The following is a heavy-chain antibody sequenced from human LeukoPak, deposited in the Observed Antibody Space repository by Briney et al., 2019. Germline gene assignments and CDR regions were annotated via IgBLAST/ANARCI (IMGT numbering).Heavy chain of an antibody. D-gene: IGHD5-12*01. J-gene: IGHJ4*02. V-gene: IGHV3-23*01. CDR2: ISGSGGST. CDR1: GFTFSSYA. Sequence: GGSLRLSCAASGFTFSSYAMSWVRQAPGQGLEWVSAISGSGGSTYYADSVKGRFTISRDNSKNTLSLQMNSLRAEDTAVYYCAPWGSGYDYWGQGTLVTVSS. CDR3: APWGSGYDY.